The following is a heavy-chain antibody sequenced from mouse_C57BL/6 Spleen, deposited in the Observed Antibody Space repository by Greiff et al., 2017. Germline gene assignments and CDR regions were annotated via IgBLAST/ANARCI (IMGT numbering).Heavy chain of an antibody. D-gene: IGHD2-4*01. CDR3: ARENYDYDVLYYYAMDY. Sequence: QVQLQQSGPELVKPGASVKISCKASGYAFSSSWMNWVKQRPGKGLEWIGRIYPGAGDTNYNGKFKGKATLTADKSSSTAYMQLSSLTSEDSAVYFCARENYDYDVLYYYAMDYWGQGTSVTVSS. CDR1: GYAFSSSW. CDR2: IYPGAGDT. V-gene: IGHV1-82*01. J-gene: IGHJ4*01.